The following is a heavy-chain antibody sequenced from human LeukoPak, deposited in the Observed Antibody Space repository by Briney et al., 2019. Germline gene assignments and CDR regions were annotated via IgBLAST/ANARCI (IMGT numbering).Heavy chain of an antibody. Sequence: SETLSLTCTVSGYSISSGYYWGWIRQPPGKGLEWVGSIHHSGTTYCNPSLKSRVTISLATSKNQFSLKLSSVTAADTAVYYCARVADYYDSSGQEDDAFDIWGQGTMVTVSS. D-gene: IGHD3-22*01. CDR1: GYSISSGYY. CDR3: ARVADYYDSSGQEDDAFDI. J-gene: IGHJ3*02. V-gene: IGHV4-38-2*02. CDR2: IHHSGTT.